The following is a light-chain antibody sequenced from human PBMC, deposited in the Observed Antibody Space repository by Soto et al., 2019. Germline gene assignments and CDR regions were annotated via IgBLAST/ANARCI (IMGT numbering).Light chain of an antibody. J-gene: IGKJ4*01. CDR2: DAS. CDR1: QDISNY. CDR3: QQLERYPST. V-gene: IGKV1-33*01. Sequence: DIQMTQSPSSLSASVGDRVTITCQASQDISNYLNWYQHKPGKAPKLLIYDASNLETGVPSRFSGSGSGTDFTLTISSLQPEDFATYYCQQLERYPSTFGGGTKVDIK.